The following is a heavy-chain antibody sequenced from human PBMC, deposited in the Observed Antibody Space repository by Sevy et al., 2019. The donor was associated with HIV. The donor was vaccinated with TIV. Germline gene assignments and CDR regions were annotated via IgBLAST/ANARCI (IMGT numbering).Heavy chain of an antibody. Sequence: KQSQTLSLTCTVSGDSVSAGSFLSGVNYWTWLRQRPGEAPEWLGYIYDSGNAYYNPSLKSRLTISVDTSKNHFTLNLISVTAADTAVYYCARDGALGSGRFDPWGQGILVTVSS. CDR1: GDSVSAGSFLSGVNY. J-gene: IGHJ5*02. CDR3: ARDGALGSGRFDP. D-gene: IGHD2-15*01. V-gene: IGHV4-31*03. CDR2: IYDSGNA.